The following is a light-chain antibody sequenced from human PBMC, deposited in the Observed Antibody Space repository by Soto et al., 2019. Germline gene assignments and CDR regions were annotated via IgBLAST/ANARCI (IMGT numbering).Light chain of an antibody. CDR3: CSYAGSSTVV. CDR1: SSDVGGYNY. V-gene: IGLV2-14*01. J-gene: IGLJ2*01. Sequence: QSALTQPASVSGSPGQSITISCTGTSSDVGGYNYVSWYQQHPGKAPKLIIYEVSNRPSGVSNRFSGSKSGNTASLTISGLQAEDEADYYCCSYAGSSTVVFGGGTKLTVL. CDR2: EVS.